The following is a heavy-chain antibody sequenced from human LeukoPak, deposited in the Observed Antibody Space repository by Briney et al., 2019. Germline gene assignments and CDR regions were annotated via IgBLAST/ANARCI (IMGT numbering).Heavy chain of an antibody. CDR3: ARADYDFGSGYLNYFDY. CDR2: ISYDGSNK. J-gene: IGHJ4*02. V-gene: IGHV3-30-3*01. D-gene: IGHD3-3*01. Sequence: GGSLRLSCAASGFTFSSYAMHWVRQAPGKGLEWVAVISYDGSNKYYADSVKGRFTISRDNSKNTLYLQMNSLRAEDTAVYYCARADYDFGSGYLNYFDYWGQGTLVTVSS. CDR1: GFTFSSYA.